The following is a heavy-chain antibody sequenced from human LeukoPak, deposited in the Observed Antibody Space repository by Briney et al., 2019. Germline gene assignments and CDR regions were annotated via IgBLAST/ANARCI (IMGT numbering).Heavy chain of an antibody. CDR3: ASYDYYDSSGYSAIDWFDP. D-gene: IGHD3-22*01. V-gene: IGHV1-69*13. CDR2: IIPIFGTA. Sequence: SVTVSCTASGGTFSSYAISWVRQAPGQGLEWMGGIIPIFGTANYAQKFQGRVTITADESTSTAYMELSSLRSEDTAVYYCASYDYYDSSGYSAIDWFDPWGQGTLVTVSS. CDR1: GGTFSSYA. J-gene: IGHJ5*02.